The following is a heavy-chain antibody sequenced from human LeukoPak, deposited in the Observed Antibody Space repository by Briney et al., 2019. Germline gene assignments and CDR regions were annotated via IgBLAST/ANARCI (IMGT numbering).Heavy chain of an antibody. J-gene: IGHJ4*02. Sequence: PGGSLRLSCAASGFSFSSYGMSWVRQAPGKGLEWVSGISGSGGSTYYADSVKGRFTISRDNSKYTLDLQMNSLRAEDTAVYYCAKDGTTSHGRYCSSNSCYYFDHWGQGTLVTVSS. CDR3: AKDGTTSHGRYCSSNSCYYFDH. CDR2: ISGSGGST. CDR1: GFSFSSYG. D-gene: IGHD2-2*01. V-gene: IGHV3-23*01.